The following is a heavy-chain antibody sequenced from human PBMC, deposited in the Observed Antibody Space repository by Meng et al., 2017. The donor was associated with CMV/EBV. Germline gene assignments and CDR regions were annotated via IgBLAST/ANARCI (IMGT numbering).Heavy chain of an antibody. J-gene: IGHJ4*02. CDR1: GFTFSSYG. D-gene: IGHD3-22*01. CDR3: ASPRRPSGYYLGY. Sequence: GESLKISRAASGFTFSSYGMHWVRQAPGKGLEGVAFLRYDGSNKYYADSVKGRFTLSRDNSKNTLYLQINSLGAEDTAVYYCASPRRPSGYYLGYWGQGTLVTVSS. CDR2: LRYDGSNK. V-gene: IGHV3-30*02.